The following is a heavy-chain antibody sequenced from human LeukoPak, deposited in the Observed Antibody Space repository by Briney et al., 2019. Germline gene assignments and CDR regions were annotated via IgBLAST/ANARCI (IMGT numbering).Heavy chain of an antibody. V-gene: IGHV3-21*01. Sequence: GGSLRLSCAASGFTFSSYSMNWVRQAPGEGLEWVSSISSSSSYIYYADSVKGRFTISRDNAKNSLYLQMNSLRAEDTAVYYCARANPFEYSSSSVVRAEGYYYGMDVWGQGTTVTVSS. CDR2: ISSSSSYI. CDR3: ARANPFEYSSSSVVRAEGYYYGMDV. CDR1: GFTFSSYS. J-gene: IGHJ6*02. D-gene: IGHD6-6*01.